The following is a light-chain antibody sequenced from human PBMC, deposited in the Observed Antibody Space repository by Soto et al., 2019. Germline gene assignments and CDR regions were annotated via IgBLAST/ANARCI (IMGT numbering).Light chain of an antibody. CDR2: AAS. CDR3: QQSYITPPIT. J-gene: IGKJ5*01. V-gene: IGKV1-39*01. Sequence: DVQMTQSPSSLSALVGDRVTITCRASQSVSRYLNWYQHKPGKAPKLLINAASNSRSGVPSRFSGSGSGTDFTLTIDGLQPEDFAVYYCQQSYITPPITFGQGTRLAIK. CDR1: QSVSRY.